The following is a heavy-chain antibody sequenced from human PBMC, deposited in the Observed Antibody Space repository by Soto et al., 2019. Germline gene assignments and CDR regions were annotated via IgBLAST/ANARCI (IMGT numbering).Heavy chain of an antibody. CDR3: AREIRMVRGVMGGHYYYYMDV. J-gene: IGHJ6*03. V-gene: IGHV4-34*01. CDR2: INHSGST. Sequence: PSETLSLTCAVYGGSFSGYYWSWIRQPPGKGLEWIGEINHSGSTNYNPSLKSRVTISVDTSKNQFSLKLSSVTAADTAVYYCAREIRMVRGVMGGHYYYYMDVWGKGTTVTVSS. D-gene: IGHD3-10*01. CDR1: GGSFSGYY.